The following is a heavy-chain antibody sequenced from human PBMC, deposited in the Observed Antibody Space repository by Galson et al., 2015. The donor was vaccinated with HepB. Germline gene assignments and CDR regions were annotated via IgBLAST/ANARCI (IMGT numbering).Heavy chain of an antibody. Sequence: SVKVSCKASGYTFTRSAINWVRKAPGQGLEWMGWINTNTGRPTYAQGFTGRFVFSLDTSVSTAYLQINSLKAEDSAVYYCARDYYDRSSDFWGQGTLVAVSS. CDR1: GYTFTRSA. D-gene: IGHD3-22*01. J-gene: IGHJ4*02. CDR2: INTNTGRP. V-gene: IGHV7-4-1*02. CDR3: ARDYYDRSSDF.